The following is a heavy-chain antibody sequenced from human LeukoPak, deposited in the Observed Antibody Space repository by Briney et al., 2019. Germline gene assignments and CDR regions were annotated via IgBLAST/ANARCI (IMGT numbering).Heavy chain of an antibody. Sequence: GGSLRLSCAASGLTFSTSSMSWVRQTPGKGLEWVSSISGSGGSTYYGDSVKGRFTISRDNSKNTLYLQMNSLRAEDTAVYYCTLLSDCRGGTCYWSSFDFWGQGTLVTVSS. CDR1: GLTFSTSS. CDR3: TLLSDCRGGTCYWSSFDF. J-gene: IGHJ4*02. D-gene: IGHD2-15*01. V-gene: IGHV3-23*01. CDR2: ISGSGGST.